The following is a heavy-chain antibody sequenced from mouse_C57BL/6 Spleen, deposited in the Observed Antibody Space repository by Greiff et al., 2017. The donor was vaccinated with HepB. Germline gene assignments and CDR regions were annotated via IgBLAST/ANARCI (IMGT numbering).Heavy chain of an antibody. D-gene: IGHD1-1*01. CDR2: ISSGSSTI. CDR3: ALNYYGSSYGAMDY. CDR1: GFTFSDYG. Sequence: DVKLVESGGGLVKPGGSLKLSCAASGFTFSDYGMHWVRQAPEKGLEWVAYISSGSSTIYYADTVKGRFTISRDNAKNTLFLQMTSLRSEDTAMYYCALNYYGSSYGAMDYWGQGTSVTVSS. V-gene: IGHV5-17*01. J-gene: IGHJ4*01.